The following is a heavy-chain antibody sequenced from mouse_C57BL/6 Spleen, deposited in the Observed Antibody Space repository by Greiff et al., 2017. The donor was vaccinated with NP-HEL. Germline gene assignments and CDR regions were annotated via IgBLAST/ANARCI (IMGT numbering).Heavy chain of an antibody. Sequence: QVQLQQPGAELVKPGASVKLSCKASGYTFTSYWMHWVKQRPGPGLEWIGMIHPNSGSTNYTEKFKSKATLTVDKSSSTAYMQLSSLTSEDSAVYYCAREGDYYYGSGAMDYWGQGTSVTVSS. CDR1: GYTFTSYW. V-gene: IGHV1-64*01. J-gene: IGHJ4*01. CDR3: AREGDYYYGSGAMDY. CDR2: IHPNSGST. D-gene: IGHD1-1*01.